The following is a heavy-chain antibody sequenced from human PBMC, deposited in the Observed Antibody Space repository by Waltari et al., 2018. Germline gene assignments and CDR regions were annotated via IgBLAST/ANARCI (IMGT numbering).Heavy chain of an antibody. V-gene: IGHV4-34*01. CDR3: AKAAFRGSGNQDLSDY. CDR2: INHSGST. CDR1: GGSFSGYY. J-gene: IGHJ4*02. D-gene: IGHD3-10*01. Sequence: QVQLQQWGAGLLKPSETLSLTCAVYGGSFSGYYWSWIRQPPGKGLEWIGEINHSGSTNYNPSLKSRVTISVDTSKNQFSLKLSSVTAEDTAVYYCAKAAFRGSGNQDLSDYWGQGTLVTVSS.